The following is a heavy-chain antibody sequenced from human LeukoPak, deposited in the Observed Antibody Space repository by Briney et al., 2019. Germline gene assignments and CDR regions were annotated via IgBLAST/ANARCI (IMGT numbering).Heavy chain of an antibody. CDR2: ISYDGSNK. Sequence: GGSLRLSCAASGFTFSSYGMHWVRQAPGKGLEWVAVISYDGSNKYYADSVKGRFTISRDNSKNTLYLQMNSLRAEDTAVYYCARGGHSGYDLEYYFDYWGQGTLVTVSS. CDR3: ARGGHSGYDLEYYFDY. V-gene: IGHV3-30*03. D-gene: IGHD5-12*01. CDR1: GFTFSSYG. J-gene: IGHJ4*02.